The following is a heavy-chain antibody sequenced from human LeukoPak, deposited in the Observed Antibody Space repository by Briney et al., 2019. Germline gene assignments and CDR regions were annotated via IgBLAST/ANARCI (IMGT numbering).Heavy chain of an antibody. V-gene: IGHV4-38-2*01. D-gene: IGHD2-15*01. CDR2: IYHSGRT. CDR1: GYSISSGYY. J-gene: IGHJ3*02. CDR3: ARILGAYCSGGSCPDAFDI. Sequence: SETLSLTCAVSGYSISSGYYWGWIRQPPGKVLEWIGNIYHSGRTYYNPSLKSRFTISVDTSKNQFSLKLSSVTAADTAVYYCARILGAYCSGGSCPDAFDIWGQGTMVTVSS.